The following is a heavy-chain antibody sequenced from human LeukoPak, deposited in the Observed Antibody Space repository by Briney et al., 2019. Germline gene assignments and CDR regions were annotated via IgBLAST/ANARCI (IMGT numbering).Heavy chain of an antibody. CDR2: IIPIFGTA. D-gene: IGHD3-10*02. Sequence: SVKVSCKASGYTFTGYYMHWVRQAPGQGLEWMGRIIPIFGTANYAQKFQGRVTITTDESTSTAYMELSSLRSEDTAVYYCSRVEGHYVHWGQGTLVTVSS. J-gene: IGHJ4*02. CDR1: GYTFTGYY. V-gene: IGHV1-69*05. CDR3: SRVEGHYVH.